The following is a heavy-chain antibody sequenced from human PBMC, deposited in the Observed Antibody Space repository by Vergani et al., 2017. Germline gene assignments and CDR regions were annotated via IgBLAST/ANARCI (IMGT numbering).Heavy chain of an antibody. Sequence: QLQLQESGSGLVKPSQTLSLTCAVSGGSISSGGYSWSWIRQPPGKGLEWIGYIYLSGSTYYNPSLKSRVTISVDRSKNQFSLKLSSVTAADTAVYYCARLGPDIAVARAEYFQHWGQGTLVTVSS. CDR3: ARLGPDIAVARAEYFQH. CDR1: GGSISSGGYS. D-gene: IGHD6-19*01. CDR2: IYLSGST. J-gene: IGHJ1*01. V-gene: IGHV4-30-2*01.